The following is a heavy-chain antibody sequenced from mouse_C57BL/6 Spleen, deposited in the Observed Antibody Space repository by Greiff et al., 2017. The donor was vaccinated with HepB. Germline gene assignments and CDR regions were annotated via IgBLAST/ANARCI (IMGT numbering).Heavy chain of an antibody. CDR3: ARGGLLLAWFAY. J-gene: IGHJ3*01. Sequence: VQLQQSGAELARPGASVKMSCKASGYTFTSYTMHWVKQRPGQGLEWIGYINPSSGYTKYNQKFKDKATLTADKSSSTAYMQLSSLTSEDSAVYYCARGGLLLAWFAYWGQGTLVTVSA. CDR1: GYTFTSYT. D-gene: IGHD2-3*01. CDR2: INPSSGYT. V-gene: IGHV1-4*01.